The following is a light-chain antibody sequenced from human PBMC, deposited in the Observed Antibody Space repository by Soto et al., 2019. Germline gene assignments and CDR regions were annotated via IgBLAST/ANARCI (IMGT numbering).Light chain of an antibody. Sequence: IVMTQPPASLSVSPGERDTLSCRASQSVSSNLAWYQQKPGQAPRLLIYAASTRATGIPARFSGSGSGTEFTLTISSLQSEDFAVYYCQQYNNWPVFGQGTEVDIK. CDR3: QQYNNWPV. CDR1: QSVSSN. J-gene: IGKJ1*01. V-gene: IGKV3-15*01. CDR2: AAS.